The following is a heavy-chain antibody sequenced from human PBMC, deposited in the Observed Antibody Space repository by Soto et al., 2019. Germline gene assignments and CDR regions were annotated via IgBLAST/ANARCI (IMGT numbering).Heavy chain of an antibody. Sequence: SETLSLTCTVSGGSIRSYYCSWSRQPPGKGLEWIGYIYYGGSTNYNPSLKSRVTISVDTSKNQFSLKLSSVTAADTAVYYCARTAQSYDSSFFDYWGQGTLVTVSS. CDR2: IYYGGST. CDR3: ARTAQSYDSSFFDY. J-gene: IGHJ4*02. CDR1: GGSIRSYY. V-gene: IGHV4-59*01. D-gene: IGHD3-22*01.